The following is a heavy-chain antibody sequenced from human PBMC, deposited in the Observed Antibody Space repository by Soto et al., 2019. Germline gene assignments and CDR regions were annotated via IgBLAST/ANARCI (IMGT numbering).Heavy chain of an antibody. V-gene: IGHV4-39*01. J-gene: IGHJ4*02. Sequence: SETLSLTCTVSGGSISSSSYYWGWIRQPPGKGLEWIGSIYYSGSTYYNPSLKSRVTISVDTSKNQFSLKLSSATAADTAVYYCATKRGYSYDVFDYWGQGTPVTVYS. D-gene: IGHD5-18*01. CDR1: GGSISSSSYY. CDR2: IYYSGST. CDR3: ATKRGYSYDVFDY.